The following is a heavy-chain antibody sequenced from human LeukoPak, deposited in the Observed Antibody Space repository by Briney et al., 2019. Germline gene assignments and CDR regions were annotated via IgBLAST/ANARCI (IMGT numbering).Heavy chain of an antibody. CDR3: ARDSRYSSSWSPYYYYGMDV. V-gene: IGHV3-53*01. J-gene: IGHJ6*02. Sequence: GGFLRLSCAASGFTVSSNYMSWVRQAPGKGLEWVSVIYSGGSTYYADSVKGRFTISRDNSKNTLYLQMNSLRAEDTAVYYCARDSRYSSSWSPYYYYGMDVWGQGTTVTVSS. CDR1: GFTVSSNY. D-gene: IGHD6-13*01. CDR2: IYSGGST.